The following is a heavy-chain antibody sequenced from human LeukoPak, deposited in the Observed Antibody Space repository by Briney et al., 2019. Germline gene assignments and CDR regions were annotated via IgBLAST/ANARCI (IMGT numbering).Heavy chain of an antibody. CDR3: AKLITGTSMGDY. CDR1: GFTFSSYA. CDR2: ISGSGGST. D-gene: IGHD1-20*01. V-gene: IGHV3-23*01. J-gene: IGHJ4*02. Sequence: GGSLRLSCAASGFTFSSYAMSWVRQAPGKGLGWVSAISGSGGSTYYADSVKGRFTISRDNSKNTLYLQMNSLRAEDTAVYYCAKLITGTSMGDYWGQGTLVTVSS.